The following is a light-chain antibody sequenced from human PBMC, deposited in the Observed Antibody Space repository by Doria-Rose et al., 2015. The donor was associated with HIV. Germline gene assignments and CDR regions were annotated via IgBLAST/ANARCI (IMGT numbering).Light chain of an antibody. Sequence: TQSPSTLSASVGDRVTITCRASQSISAWLAWYQQEPGKAPKLLIYKASSLESGVPSRFSGSGSGTEFTLTITSLQPDDFATYFCQRYNRPWTFGQ. CDR2: KAS. V-gene: IGKV1-5*03. CDR3: QRYNRPWT. J-gene: IGKJ1*01. CDR1: QSISAW.